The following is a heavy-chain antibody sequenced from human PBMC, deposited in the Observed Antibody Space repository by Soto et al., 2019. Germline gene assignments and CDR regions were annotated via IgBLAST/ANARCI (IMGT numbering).Heavy chain of an antibody. CDR2: IRSKANNYAT. J-gene: IGHJ4*02. D-gene: IGHD1-1*01. V-gene: IGHV3-73*01. CDR3: AKDRPRRTSGYFFDY. Sequence: PGGSLRLSCAASGFTFSGSAMHWVRQASGKGPEWVGRIRSKANNYATAYVASVKGRFTISRDDSKNTAYLQMNSLKTEDTAVYYCAKDRPRRTSGYFFDYWGQGTPVTVSS. CDR1: GFTFSGSA.